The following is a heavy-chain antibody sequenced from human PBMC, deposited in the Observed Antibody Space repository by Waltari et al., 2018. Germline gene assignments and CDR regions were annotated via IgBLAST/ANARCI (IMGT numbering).Heavy chain of an antibody. D-gene: IGHD6-6*01. J-gene: IGHJ5*02. CDR3: ARGHRNSIAARTPFDP. CDR1: GGSFSGYY. Sequence: QVQLQQWGAGLLKPSETLSLTCTVYGGSFSGYYWSWIRQPPGKGLEWIGEINQSGSTNYNPSLRRRVTRSVDTSKNQFSLKLSSVTAADTAVYYWARGHRNSIAARTPFDPWGQGTLVTVSS. CDR2: INQSGST. V-gene: IGHV4-34*01.